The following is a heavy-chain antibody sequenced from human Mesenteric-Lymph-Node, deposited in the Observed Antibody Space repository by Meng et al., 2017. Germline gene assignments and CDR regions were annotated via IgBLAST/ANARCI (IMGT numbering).Heavy chain of an antibody. V-gene: IGHV4-61*01. Sequence: MQESGTGLVRPSETLSLTCTVSGGSVRSGSYYWSWIRQPPGKGLEWIGYIYYGGTTNYNPSLKSRVTISADTSKNQFSLKLSSVTAADTAVYYCARGSRGYSYGWGQGTLVTVSS. D-gene: IGHD5-18*01. CDR2: IYYGGTT. CDR1: GGSVRSGSYY. CDR3: ARGSRGYSYG. J-gene: IGHJ4*02.